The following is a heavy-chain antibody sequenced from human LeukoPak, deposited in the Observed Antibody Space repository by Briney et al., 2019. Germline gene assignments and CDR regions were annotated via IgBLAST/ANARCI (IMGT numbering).Heavy chain of an antibody. CDR2: IKSKTDGGTT. V-gene: IGHV3-15*01. CDR3: ARLAGGSYSDY. D-gene: IGHD1-26*01. J-gene: IGHJ4*02. CDR1: GFTFSNAW. Sequence: PGGSLRLSCAASGFTFSNAWMSWVRQAPGKGLEWVGRIKSKTDGGTTDYAAPVKGRFTVSRDDSKNTLYLQMNSLKTEDTAVYYCARLAGGSYSDYWGQGTLVTVSS.